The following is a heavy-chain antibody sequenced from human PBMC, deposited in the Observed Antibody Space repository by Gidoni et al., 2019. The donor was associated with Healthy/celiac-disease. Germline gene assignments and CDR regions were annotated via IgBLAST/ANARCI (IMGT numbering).Heavy chain of an antibody. D-gene: IGHD3-9*01. CDR3: AREMVRYFDSDAFDI. CDR1: GFTFSSYW. J-gene: IGHJ3*02. V-gene: IGHV3-7*04. Sequence: EVQLVESGGGLVQPGGSLRLSCAASGFTFSSYWMSWVRQAPGKGLEWVANIKQDGSEKYYVDSVKGRFTISRDNAKNSLYLQMNSLRAEDTAVYYCAREMVRYFDSDAFDIWGQGTMVTVSS. CDR2: IKQDGSEK.